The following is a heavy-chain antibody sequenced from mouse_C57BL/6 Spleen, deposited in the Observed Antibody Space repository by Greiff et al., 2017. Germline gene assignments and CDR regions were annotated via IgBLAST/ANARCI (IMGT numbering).Heavy chain of an antibody. V-gene: IGHV1-4*01. J-gene: IGHJ1*03. D-gene: IGHD1-1*01. Sequence: VKLVESGAELARPGASVKMSCKASGYTFTSYTMHWVKQRPGQGLEWIGYINPSSGYTKYNQKFKDKATLTADKSSSTAYMQLSSLTSEDSAVXYCASDYGSSSWYFDVWGTGTTVTVSS. CDR2: INPSSGYT. CDR1: GYTFTSYT. CDR3: ASDYGSSSWYFDV.